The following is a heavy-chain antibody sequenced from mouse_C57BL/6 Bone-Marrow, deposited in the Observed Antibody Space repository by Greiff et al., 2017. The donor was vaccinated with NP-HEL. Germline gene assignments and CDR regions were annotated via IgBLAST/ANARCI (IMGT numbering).Heavy chain of an antibody. CDR3: ARGITTVAFDY. V-gene: IGHV1-64*01. J-gene: IGHJ2*01. CDR1: GYTFTSYW. CDR2: IHPNSGST. Sequence: QVQLQQPGAELVKPGASVKLSCKASGYTFTSYWMHWVKQRPGQGLEWIGMIHPNSGSTNYNEKFKSKVTLTVDKSSSTAYMQLSSLTSEDSAVYYCARGITTVAFDYWGQGTTLTVSS. D-gene: IGHD1-1*01.